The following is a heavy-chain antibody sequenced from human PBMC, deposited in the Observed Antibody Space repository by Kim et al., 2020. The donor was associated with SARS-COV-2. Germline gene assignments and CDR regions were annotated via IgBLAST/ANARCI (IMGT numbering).Heavy chain of an antibody. J-gene: IGHJ4*02. Sequence: GVSLRLSCAASGFNFSSYWMSWVRQAPGKGLEWVANIKEDGSDIYSADSVKGRFTTSRENAKSSLYLQMNSLRADDTAVYYCARYPFDSWGQGTLVTVSS. CDR3: ARYPFDS. CDR1: GFNFSSYW. V-gene: IGHV3-7*01. CDR2: IKEDGSDI.